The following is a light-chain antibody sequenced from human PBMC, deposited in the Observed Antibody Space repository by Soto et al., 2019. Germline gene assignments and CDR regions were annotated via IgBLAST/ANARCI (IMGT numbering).Light chain of an antibody. Sequence: ETVLTQSPGTLSLYPGERATLSCRASQSVSNSYLACYQQKLGQAPWLLIYGAASRATGIPDRCTGSGSGTDFTLTIRRRAPEDFSVFYCHQYGRSPQTVGQGTTLDIK. J-gene: IGKJ1*01. CDR1: QSVSNSY. CDR3: HQYGRSPQT. CDR2: GAA. V-gene: IGKV3-20*01.